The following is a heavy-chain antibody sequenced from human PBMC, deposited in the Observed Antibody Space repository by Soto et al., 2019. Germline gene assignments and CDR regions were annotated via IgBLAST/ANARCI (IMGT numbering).Heavy chain of an antibody. CDR1: GYTFTSYG. CDR2: ISAYNGNT. V-gene: IGHV1-18*01. CDR3: ARQGANYDFWSGYRSDPYYFDY. D-gene: IGHD3-3*01. Sequence: QVQLVQSGAEVKKPGASVKVSCKASGYTFTSYGISWVRQAPGQGLEWMGWISAYNGNTNYAQKLQGRVTMTTDTSTSTADIELRSLRSDDTAVYYCARQGANYDFWSGYRSDPYYFDYWGQGTLVTVSS. J-gene: IGHJ4*02.